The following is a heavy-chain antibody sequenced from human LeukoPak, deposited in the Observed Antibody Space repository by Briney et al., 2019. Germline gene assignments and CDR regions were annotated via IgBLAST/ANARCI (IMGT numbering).Heavy chain of an antibody. CDR1: GYTFTTYT. CDR2: INAVNGNT. V-gene: IGHV1-3*03. Sequence: GASVKVSCKASGYTFTTYTIHWVRQAPGQRLERMGWINAVNGNTKYSQEFQDRVTITRDTSISTAYMELSSLRSEDTAVYYCARGVYDSSGYYLVWGQGTLVTVSS. J-gene: IGHJ4*02. CDR3: ARGVYDSSGYYLV. D-gene: IGHD3-22*01.